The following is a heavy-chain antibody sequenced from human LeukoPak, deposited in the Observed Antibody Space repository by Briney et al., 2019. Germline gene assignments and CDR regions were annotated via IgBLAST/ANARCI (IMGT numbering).Heavy chain of an antibody. CDR3: VKAGGYSAHDLTNDGFDM. CDR1: GIIFGYFA. D-gene: IGHD5-12*01. CDR2: ISCNCGVT. V-gene: IGHV3-9*03. Sequence: SLRLSCTASGIIFGYFAMNWLRQRPGKGLEWVLSISCNCGVTDYAVLVKGRFSISRDNTTHSLFLQMHSVTVEAMDLYYCVKAGGYSAHDLTNDGFDMWGQGTMVTVSS. J-gene: IGHJ3*02.